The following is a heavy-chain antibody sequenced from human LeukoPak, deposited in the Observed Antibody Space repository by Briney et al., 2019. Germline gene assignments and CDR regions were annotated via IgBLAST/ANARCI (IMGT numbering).Heavy chain of an antibody. CDR3: AKDRLKGYDSSGYWD. D-gene: IGHD3-22*01. CDR1: GFTFNSYW. J-gene: IGHJ4*02. CDR2: IKQDGSEK. Sequence: GGSLRLSCAASGFTFNSYWMSWVRQAPGKGLEWVANIKQDGSEKYYVDSVKGRFTSSGDNAKNSLYLQMNSLRAEDTAVYYCAKDRLKGYDSSGYWDWGQGILVTVSS. V-gene: IGHV3-7*03.